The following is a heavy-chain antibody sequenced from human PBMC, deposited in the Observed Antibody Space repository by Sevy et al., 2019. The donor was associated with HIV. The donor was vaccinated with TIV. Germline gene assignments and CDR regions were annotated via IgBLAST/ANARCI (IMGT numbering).Heavy chain of an antibody. V-gene: IGHV4-61*01. J-gene: IGHJ6*02. CDR3: VRERYFYGSGSPSGGMDV. D-gene: IGHD3-10*01. CDR2: IYHSGST. Sequence: SEILSLICNVSGGSVSSGSYYWSWIRQSPGKALEGIGYIYHSGSTNYNPSLKSRVTLSVDTSKNQFSLKLSSVTAADAAVYYCVRERYFYGSGSPSGGMDVWGQGTTVTVSS. CDR1: GGSVSSGSYY.